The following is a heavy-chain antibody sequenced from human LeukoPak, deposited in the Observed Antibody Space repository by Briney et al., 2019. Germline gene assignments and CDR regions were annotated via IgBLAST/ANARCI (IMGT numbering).Heavy chain of an antibody. CDR2: INSDGSIT. J-gene: IGHJ4*02. V-gene: IGHV3-74*01. CDR1: GFTFSSYA. CDR3: ARGGQLLAN. D-gene: IGHD6-19*01. Sequence: GGSLRLSCAASGFTFSSYAMSWVRQAPGKGLVWVSRINSDGSITTYADSVKGRFTISRDNAKNTLYLQMNSLRAEDTAVYYCARGGQLLANWGQGTLVTVSS.